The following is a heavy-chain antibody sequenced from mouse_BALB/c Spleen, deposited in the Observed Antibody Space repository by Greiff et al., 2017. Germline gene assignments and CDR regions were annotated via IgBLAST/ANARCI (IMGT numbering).Heavy chain of an antibody. Sequence: QVQLQQSAAELARPGASVKMSCKASGYTFTSYTMHWVKQRPGQGLEWIGYINPSSGYTEYNQKFKDKTTLTADKSSSTAYMQLSSLTSEDSAVYYCARGSYDYYYLDYWGQGTTLTVSS. CDR3: ARGSYDYYYLDY. CDR2: INPSSGYT. D-gene: IGHD2-4*01. V-gene: IGHV1-4*02. CDR1: GYTFTSYT. J-gene: IGHJ2*01.